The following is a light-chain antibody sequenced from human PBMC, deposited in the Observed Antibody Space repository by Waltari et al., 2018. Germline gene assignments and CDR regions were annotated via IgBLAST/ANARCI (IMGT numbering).Light chain of an antibody. CDR3: QQYSNWPRG. CDR1: QSISSY. Sequence: DIQMTQSPSSLSASVGDRVTITCRASQSISSYLNWYQQKPGKAPKLLIYAASNLETGVPSRFSGSGSGTDFTVTISSLQPEDIAVYYCQQYSNWPRGFGQGTKVEIK. J-gene: IGKJ1*01. V-gene: IGKV1-33*01. CDR2: AAS.